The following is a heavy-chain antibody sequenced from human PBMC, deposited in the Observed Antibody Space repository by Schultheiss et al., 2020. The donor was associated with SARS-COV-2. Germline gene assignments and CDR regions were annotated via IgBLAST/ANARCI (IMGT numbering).Heavy chain of an antibody. CDR2: INPNSGGT. J-gene: IGHJ3*02. Sequence: ASVKVSCKASGYTFTSYYMHWVRQAPGQGLEWMGWINPNSGGTNYAQKFQGWVTMTRDTSISTAYMELSRLRSDDTAVYYCARERRSSGWGAGDAFDIWGQGTMVTVSS. V-gene: IGHV1-2*04. CDR1: GYTFTSYY. D-gene: IGHD6-19*01. CDR3: ARERRSSGWGAGDAFDI.